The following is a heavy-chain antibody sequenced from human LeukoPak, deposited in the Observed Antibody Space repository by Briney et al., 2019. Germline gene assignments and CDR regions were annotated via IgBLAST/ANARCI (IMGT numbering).Heavy chain of an antibody. CDR3: ARSYYSSGYYDY. CDR1: GGSISSSNW. V-gene: IGHV4-4*02. Sequence: SETLSLTCAVSGGSISSSNWWSWVRQPPGKGLEWIGEIYHSGSTNYNPSLKSRVTISVDKSKNQFSLKPSSVTAADTAVYYCARSYYSSGYYDYWGQGTLVTVSS. CDR2: IYHSGST. J-gene: IGHJ4*02. D-gene: IGHD3-22*01.